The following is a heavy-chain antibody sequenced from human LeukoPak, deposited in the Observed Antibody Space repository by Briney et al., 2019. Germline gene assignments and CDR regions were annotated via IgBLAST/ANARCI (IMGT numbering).Heavy chain of an antibody. D-gene: IGHD6-6*01. J-gene: IGHJ4*02. Sequence: GGSLRLSCAASGFNFDDYAMHWVRQVPGKCLEWVSGISWNSGVIGYADSVKGRFTITRDNAKNSLYLQMSSLRAEDMAFYYCAKDIGQQLVRSLGFDYWGQGTLVTVSS. CDR1: GFNFDDYA. CDR2: ISWNSGVI. CDR3: AKDIGQQLVRSLGFDY. V-gene: IGHV3-9*03.